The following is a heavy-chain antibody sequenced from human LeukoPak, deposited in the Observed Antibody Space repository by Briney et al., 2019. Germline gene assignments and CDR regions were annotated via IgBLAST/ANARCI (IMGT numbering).Heavy chain of an antibody. CDR2: IYASGST. Sequence: SETLSLTCAVYVGSFSGYYWSWIRQPPGKGLEWIGRIYASGSTNYNPSLKSRVTMSVDTSKNQFSLRLSSVTAADTAMYYCARDVVAAAGTWDYWGQGTLVTVSS. D-gene: IGHD6-13*01. CDR3: ARDVVAAAGTWDY. J-gene: IGHJ4*02. V-gene: IGHV4-4*07. CDR1: VGSFSGYY.